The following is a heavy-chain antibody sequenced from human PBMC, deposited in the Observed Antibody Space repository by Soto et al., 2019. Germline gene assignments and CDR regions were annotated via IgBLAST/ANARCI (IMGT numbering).Heavy chain of an antibody. CDR2: IWYDGSNR. V-gene: IGHV3-33*01. Sequence: QVQLVESGGGVVQPGMSLRLSCATSGFSFSSHAMHWVRQAPGKGLEWVAQIWYDGSNRYYADSMRGRFTISRDFFKNTAFLQTDSLRAEDTAVYYCARDGQNLAPYAFDMWGQGTLVTVSS. CDR3: ARDGQNLAPYAFDM. J-gene: IGHJ3*02. CDR1: GFSFSSHA.